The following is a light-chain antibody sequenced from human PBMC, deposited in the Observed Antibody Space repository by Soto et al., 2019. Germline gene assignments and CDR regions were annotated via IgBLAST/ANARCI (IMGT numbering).Light chain of an antibody. CDR1: QSVVSW. CDR3: QQYNTYSWT. CDR2: DAS. J-gene: IGKJ1*01. V-gene: IGKV1-5*01. Sequence: DIQLTQSPSTLSASVGERVTLTCLASQSVVSWLAWYQQKPGKAPKLLIYDASTLESGVPSRFSGSGSGTEFTLTIASLQPGDFATYYCQQYNTYSWTFGQGTKVDI.